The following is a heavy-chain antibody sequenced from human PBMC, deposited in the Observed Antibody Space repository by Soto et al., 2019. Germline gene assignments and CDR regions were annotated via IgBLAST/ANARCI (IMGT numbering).Heavy chain of an antibody. J-gene: IGHJ5*02. CDR2: INHSGST. Sequence: SETLSLTCAVYGGSFSCYYWSWIRQPPGKGLEWIGEINHSGSTNYNPSLKSRVTISADTSKNQFSLKLSSVTAADTAVYYCARVRLAFIAAAGVGWFDPWGQGTLVTVSS. D-gene: IGHD6-13*01. V-gene: IGHV4-34*01. CDR3: ARVRLAFIAAAGVGWFDP. CDR1: GGSFSCYY.